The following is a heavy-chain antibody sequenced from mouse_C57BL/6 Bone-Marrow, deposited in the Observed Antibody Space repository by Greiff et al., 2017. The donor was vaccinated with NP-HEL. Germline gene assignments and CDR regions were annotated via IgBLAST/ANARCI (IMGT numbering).Heavy chain of an antibody. CDR2: IYPRSGNT. V-gene: IGHV1-81*01. CDR3: ARARYYYGSSYGYAMDY. D-gene: IGHD1-1*01. CDR1: GYTFTSYG. J-gene: IGHJ4*01. Sequence: QVQLQQSGAELARPGASVKLSCKASGYTFTSYGISWVKQRTGQGLEWIGEIYPRSGNTYYNEKFKGKATLTADKSSSTAYMELRSLTSEDSAVYFWARARYYYGSSYGYAMDYWGQGTSVTVSS.